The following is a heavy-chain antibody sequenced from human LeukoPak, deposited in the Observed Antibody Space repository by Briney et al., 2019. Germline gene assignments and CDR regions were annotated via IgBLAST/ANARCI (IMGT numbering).Heavy chain of an antibody. CDR1: GFTFSNYG. Sequence: GGSLRLSCAASGFTFSNYGIHWVRQAPGKGLEWVAVISYDATNEYYTDSVKGRFTISRDNSRNTLYLQMSSLRAEDTAIYFCATLRYGSGSYYADYWGQGTQVTVSS. D-gene: IGHD3-10*01. CDR2: ISYDATNE. CDR3: ATLRYGSGSYYADY. J-gene: IGHJ4*02. V-gene: IGHV3-30*03.